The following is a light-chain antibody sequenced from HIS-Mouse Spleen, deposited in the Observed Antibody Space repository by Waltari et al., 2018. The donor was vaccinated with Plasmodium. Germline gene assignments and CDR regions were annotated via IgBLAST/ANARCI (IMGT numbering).Light chain of an antibody. CDR3: CSYAGSYTWV. J-gene: IGLJ3*02. V-gene: IGLV2-11*01. CDR2: DVS. Sequence: HSASTQPRPLSGSPRQAVTISCPGTITAARGHTSLSCYQQHPGKDPNLMMYDVSKRPAGVPDRFSGSKSGNTASLTISGLQAEDEADYYCCSYAGSYTWVFGGGTKLTVL. CDR1: ITAARGHTS.